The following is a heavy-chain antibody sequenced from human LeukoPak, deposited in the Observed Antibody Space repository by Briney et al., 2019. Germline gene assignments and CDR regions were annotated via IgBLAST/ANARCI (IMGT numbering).Heavy chain of an antibody. CDR1: GGSFSGYY. J-gene: IGHJ5*02. D-gene: IGHD3-10*01. CDR2: INHSGST. Sequence: PETLSLTCAVYGGSFSGYYWSWIRQPPGKGLEWIGEINHSGSTNYNPSLKSRVTISVDTSKNQFSLKLSSVTAADTAVYYCARGLLVRGITMVRGVTEFNWFDPWGQGTLVTVSS. V-gene: IGHV4-34*01. CDR3: ARGLLVRGITMVRGVTEFNWFDP.